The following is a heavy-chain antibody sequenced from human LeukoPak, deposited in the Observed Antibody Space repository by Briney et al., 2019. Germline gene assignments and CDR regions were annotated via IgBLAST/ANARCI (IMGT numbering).Heavy chain of an antibody. CDR1: GVTFSSYR. CDR3: ARGRDWNYVENDY. D-gene: IGHD1-7*01. Sequence: EESLSFSCASSGVTFSSYRGIWVRHVPLESLHHVSYISSSGTCMHYVDSVKGRSTISRDNAKESLYLQMNSLRAEDTAVYYCARGRDWNYVENDYWGQGTLVTVSS. J-gene: IGHJ4*02. V-gene: IGHV3-21*01. CDR2: ISSSGTCM.